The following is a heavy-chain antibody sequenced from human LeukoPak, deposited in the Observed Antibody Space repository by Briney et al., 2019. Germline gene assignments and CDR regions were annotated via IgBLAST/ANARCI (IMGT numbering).Heavy chain of an antibody. Sequence: XWXRQAPGXXXXWVSSISSSSSYIYYGDSVKARFTISREXXKNTLYMQMNRLRAEDTAVYYCXXXXXXXXXWG. CDR2: ISSSSSYI. V-gene: IGHV3-21*01. J-gene: IGHJ1*01. CDR3: XXXXXXXXX.